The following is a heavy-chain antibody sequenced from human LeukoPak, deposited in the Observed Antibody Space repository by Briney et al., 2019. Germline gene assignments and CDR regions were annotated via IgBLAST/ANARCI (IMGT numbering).Heavy chain of an antibody. J-gene: IGHJ6*02. V-gene: IGHV5-51*01. Sequence: GESLKISCMGSGYSFTNYWIAWVRQMPGKGLESMGIIYPGDSDATYSPSFEGQVTVSADKSISTAYLQWSSLKASDTAVYYCTKGVSGTYFGMDVWGQGTTVTVSS. CDR3: TKGVSGTYFGMDV. CDR2: IYPGDSDA. CDR1: GYSFTNYW. D-gene: IGHD3-10*01.